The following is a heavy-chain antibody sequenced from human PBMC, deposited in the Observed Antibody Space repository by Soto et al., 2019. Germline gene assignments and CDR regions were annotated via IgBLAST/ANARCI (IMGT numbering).Heavy chain of an antibody. CDR3: ARGFQDRGYYYYYYMDV. CDR1: GGSISSSSYY. D-gene: IGHD3-10*01. CDR2: IYYSGST. Sequence: PSETLSLTCTVSGGSISSSSYYWGWIRQPPGKGLEWIGSIYYSGSTYYNPSLKSRVTISVDTSKSQFSLKLSSVTAADTAVYYCARGFQDRGYYYYYYMDVWGKGTTVTVSS. J-gene: IGHJ6*03. V-gene: IGHV4-39*01.